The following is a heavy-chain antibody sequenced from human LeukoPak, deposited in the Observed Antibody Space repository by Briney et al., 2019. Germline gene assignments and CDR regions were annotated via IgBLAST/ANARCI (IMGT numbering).Heavy chain of an antibody. J-gene: IGHJ4*02. V-gene: IGHV4-39*01. CDR3: ARPASGLWSNPFDY. D-gene: IGHD5-18*01. Sequence: SETLSLTCTVSGGSISSSSYYWGWIRQPPGKGLEWIACIYYSGSTYYNPSLKSRVTISVDTSKNQFSLKLSSVTAADTAVYYCARPASGLWSNPFDYWGQGTLVTVSS. CDR2: IYYSGST. CDR1: GGSISSSSYY.